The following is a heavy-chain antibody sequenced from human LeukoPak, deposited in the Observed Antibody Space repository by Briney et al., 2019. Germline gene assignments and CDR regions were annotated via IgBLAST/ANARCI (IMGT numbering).Heavy chain of an antibody. J-gene: IGHJ4*02. V-gene: IGHV1-8*01. Sequence: KPGASVTVSCEASGYTFTSYDINWVRQATGQGLEWMGWMNPNSGNTGYAQKFQGRVTMTRNTSISTAYMELSSLRSEDTAVYYCARARSTFGGVINYWGQGTLVTVSS. CDR1: GYTFTSYD. D-gene: IGHD3-16*02. CDR2: MNPNSGNT. CDR3: ARARSTFGGVINY.